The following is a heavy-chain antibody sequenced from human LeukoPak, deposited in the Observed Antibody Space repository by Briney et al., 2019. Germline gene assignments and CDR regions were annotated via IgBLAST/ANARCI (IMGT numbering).Heavy chain of an antibody. Sequence: ASVKVSCKASVGTFSSYAISWVRQAPGQGLEWMGGIIPIFGTANYAQKFQGRVTITADESTSTAYMELSSLRSEDTAEYYCARSAMVRGVIGGYFDYWGQGTLVTVSS. J-gene: IGHJ4*02. CDR2: IIPIFGTA. CDR3: ARSAMVRGVIGGYFDY. V-gene: IGHV1-69*01. D-gene: IGHD3-10*01. CDR1: VGTFSSYA.